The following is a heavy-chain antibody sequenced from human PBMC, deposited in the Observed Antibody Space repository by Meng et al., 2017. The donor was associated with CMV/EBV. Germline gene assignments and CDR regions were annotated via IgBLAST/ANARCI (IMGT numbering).Heavy chain of an antibody. J-gene: IGHJ4*02. CDR2: IRYDGSNK. Sequence: SCAASGFTFSSYGMHWVRQAPGKGLEWVAFIRYDGSNKYYADSVKGRFTISRDNSKNTLYLQMNSLRAEDTAVYYCAKWAYYYDSSGTNYFDYWGQGTLVTVSS. D-gene: IGHD3-22*01. V-gene: IGHV3-30*02. CDR3: AKWAYYYDSSGTNYFDY. CDR1: GFTFSSYG.